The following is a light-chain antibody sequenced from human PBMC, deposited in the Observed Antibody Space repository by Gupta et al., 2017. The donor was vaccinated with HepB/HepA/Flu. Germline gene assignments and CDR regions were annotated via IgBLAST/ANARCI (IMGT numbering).Light chain of an antibody. Sequence: EIVMTQSPATLSVSPGERATLSCRASQSVSSNLAWYQQKPGQAPRLLIYGASTSATGIPARFSGSGSGTEFTLTISSLQSEDFAVYYCHQYNDWPLTFGPGTKVDIK. J-gene: IGKJ3*01. CDR2: GAS. CDR1: QSVSSN. V-gene: IGKV3-15*01. CDR3: HQYNDWPLT.